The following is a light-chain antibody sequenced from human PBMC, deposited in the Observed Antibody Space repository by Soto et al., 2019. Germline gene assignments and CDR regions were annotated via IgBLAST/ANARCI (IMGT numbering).Light chain of an antibody. V-gene: IGKV3-11*01. CDR1: QCVSTD. Sequence: EIVLTQSPATLSLSPGDRATLSCRASQCVSTDLAWYQQKPGQATSLLIYDASNTATGIPARFSGSGSGTDFTLTISSLEPEDFAVYYCQQRSNWPPLTFGGGTKVEIK. CDR3: QQRSNWPPLT. J-gene: IGKJ4*01. CDR2: DAS.